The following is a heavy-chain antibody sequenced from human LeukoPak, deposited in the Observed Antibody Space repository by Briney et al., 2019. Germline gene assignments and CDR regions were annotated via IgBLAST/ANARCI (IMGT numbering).Heavy chain of an antibody. D-gene: IGHD6-13*01. CDR2: IYSGGST. V-gene: IGHV3-53*01. Sequence: PGGSLRLSYAASGFTVSNNRMSWVRQAPGKGLQWVSDIYSGGSTYYADSLRGRITISRDNAKNTLYLQMNSLRAEDTAVYYCARSPGIAAEFDYWGQGTLVTVSS. J-gene: IGHJ4*02. CDR1: GFTVSNNR. CDR3: ARSPGIAAEFDY.